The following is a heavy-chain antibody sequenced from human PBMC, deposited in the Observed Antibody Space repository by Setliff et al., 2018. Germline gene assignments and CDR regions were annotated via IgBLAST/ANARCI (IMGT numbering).Heavy chain of an antibody. CDR3: AREGVDTRSSTDYRYYMDV. CDR1: GGTFRSYG. J-gene: IGHJ6*03. V-gene: IGHV1-69*05. D-gene: IGHD5-18*01. CDR2: TIPSFGST. Sequence: VASVKVSCKASGGTFRSYGISWVRQAPGQGLEWMGGTIPSFGSTNYAQKFQDRVTIITDESTSIAYMELSSLRTEDTAVYYCAREGVDTRSSTDYRYYMDVWGKGTTVTVSS.